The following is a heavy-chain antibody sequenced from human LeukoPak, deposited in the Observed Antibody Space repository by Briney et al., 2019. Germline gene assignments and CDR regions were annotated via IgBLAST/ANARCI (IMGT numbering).Heavy chain of an antibody. CDR3: AGAETDYYGMDV. J-gene: IGHJ6*02. CDR1: GXSILNYY. V-gene: IGHV4-59*08. CDR2: ISYSGSS. Sequence: SETLSLTCTVSGXSILNYYWSWIRQPPGKGWEWIGYISYSGSSKYNPSLKSRVTISLDASKNQFSLRLSSVTAADTAVYYCAGAETDYYGMDVWGQGTTVTVSS.